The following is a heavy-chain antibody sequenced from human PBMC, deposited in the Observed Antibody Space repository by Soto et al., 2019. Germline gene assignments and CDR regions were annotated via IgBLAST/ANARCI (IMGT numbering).Heavy chain of an antibody. D-gene: IGHD3-3*01. CDR2: IYYSGST. CDR3: ARVPHYDFWSGYSPNWFDP. J-gene: IGHJ5*02. V-gene: IGHV4-31*03. CDR1: GGSISSGGYY. Sequence: SETLSLTCTVSGGSISSGGYYWSWIRQHPGKGLEWIGYIYYSGSTYYNPSLKSRVTISVDTSKNQFSLKLSSVTAADTAVYYCARVPHYDFWSGYSPNWFDPWGQGTLVTVSS.